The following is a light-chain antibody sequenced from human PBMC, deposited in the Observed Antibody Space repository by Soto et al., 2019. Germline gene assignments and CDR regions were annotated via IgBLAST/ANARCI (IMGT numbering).Light chain of an antibody. CDR3: QQYQSYPPT. J-gene: IGKJ1*01. CDR2: KAY. V-gene: IGKV1-5*03. CDR1: QSISSW. Sequence: DIQMTQSPSTLSASVGDRVTITCRASQSISSWLAWYQQKSGQAPELLIYKAYSLESGVPSRFSGSGSGTEFTLTISSQRPDEFATFDCQQYQSYPPTFGQGTKVEIK.